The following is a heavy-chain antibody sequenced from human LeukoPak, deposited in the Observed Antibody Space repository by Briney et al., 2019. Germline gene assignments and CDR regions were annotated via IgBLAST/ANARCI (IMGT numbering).Heavy chain of an antibody. D-gene: IGHD3-10*01. CDR3: VKGRLFGEYIFDF. V-gene: IGHV3-23*01. CDR1: GFTFSDYG. J-gene: IGHJ4*02. CDR2: IAGSGGNT. Sequence: PGGSLRLSCAGSGFTFSDYGMSWVRQAPGKGLEWVSTIAGSGGNTNYADSVKGRFTISRDNSKSTLSLTMNSLRADDTAVYYCVKGRLFGEYIFDFWGQGTLVTVS.